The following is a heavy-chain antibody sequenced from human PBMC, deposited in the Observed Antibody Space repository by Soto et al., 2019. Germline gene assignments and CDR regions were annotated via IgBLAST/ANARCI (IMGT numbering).Heavy chain of an antibody. J-gene: IGHJ3*02. CDR2: INPNGGST. CDR3: AREQWLGPGGGTEPLDI. CDR1: GYSFTSQY. Sequence: QVQLVQSGAEVKKPGASVKISCEASGYSFTSQYVHWVRQAPGQGLEWMGIINPNGGSTTYAQKFRARATRTRDTATITVYMELSSLTSGDPAVYYWAREQWLGPGGGTEPLDIWGQGTMVTVAS. V-gene: IGHV1-46*03. D-gene: IGHD5-12*01.